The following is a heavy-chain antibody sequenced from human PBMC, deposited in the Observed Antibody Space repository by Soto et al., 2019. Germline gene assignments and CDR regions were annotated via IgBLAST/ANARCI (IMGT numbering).Heavy chain of an antibody. Sequence: GGSLRLSCAASGFTFSGSAMHWVRQASGKGLEWVGRIRSKANSYATAYAASVKGRFTISRDDSKNAAYLQMNSLKTEDTAVYYCTRHGGWGSPYYYYMDVWGKGTTVTVSS. V-gene: IGHV3-73*01. CDR1: GFTFSGSA. D-gene: IGHD7-27*01. CDR2: IRSKANSYAT. J-gene: IGHJ6*03. CDR3: TRHGGWGSPYYYYMDV.